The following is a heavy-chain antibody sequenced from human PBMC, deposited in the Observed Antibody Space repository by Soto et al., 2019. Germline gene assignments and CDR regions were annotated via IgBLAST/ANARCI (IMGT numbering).Heavy chain of an antibody. V-gene: IGHV4-61*01. J-gene: IGHJ5*02. CDR2: IYYSGST. D-gene: IGHD2-21*02. CDR3: ARALPQMVVVTASPSWWFDP. CDR1: GGSVSSGSYY. Sequence: QVQLQESGPGLVKPSETLSLTCTVSGGSVSSGSYYWSWIRQPPGKGLEWIGYIYYSGSTNYNPALTXRVTIAVDTSXXQXSRXLCSVTAADTAVYYCARALPQMVVVTASPSWWFDPWGQGTLVTVSS.